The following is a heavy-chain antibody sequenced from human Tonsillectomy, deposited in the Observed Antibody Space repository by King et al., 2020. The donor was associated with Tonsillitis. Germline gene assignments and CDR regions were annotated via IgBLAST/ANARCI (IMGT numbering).Heavy chain of an antibody. V-gene: IGHV1-69*04. CDR2: IIPILAIA. CDR3: AREKLVYYYGSGSYPYFDC. J-gene: IGHJ4*02. CDR1: GGTFSSYA. Sequence: VQLVQSGAEVKKPGSSVKVSCKASGGTFSSYAISWVRQAPGQGLEWMGRIIPILAIANYAQKFQGRVTITADKSTSTAYMELSSLRSEDTAVYYCAREKLVYYYGSGSYPYFDCWGQGTLVTVSS. D-gene: IGHD3-10*01.